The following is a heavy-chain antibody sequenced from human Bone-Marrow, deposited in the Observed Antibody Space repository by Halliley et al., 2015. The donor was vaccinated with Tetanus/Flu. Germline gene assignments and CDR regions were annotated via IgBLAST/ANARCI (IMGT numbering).Heavy chain of an antibody. V-gene: IGHV4-59*11. CDR2: IYLTGNT. Sequence: LRLSCAVSGDSISNHYWSWIRQPPGKGLEWIGYIYLTGNTNYHPSLKSRVTISLDTSSNRFFLDLTSVTAADTALYYCARAPYGPYSSEWYFDIWGRGTLVTVSS. D-gene: IGHD4-17*01. CDR1: GDSISNHY. J-gene: IGHJ2*01. CDR3: ARAPYGPYSSEWYFDI.